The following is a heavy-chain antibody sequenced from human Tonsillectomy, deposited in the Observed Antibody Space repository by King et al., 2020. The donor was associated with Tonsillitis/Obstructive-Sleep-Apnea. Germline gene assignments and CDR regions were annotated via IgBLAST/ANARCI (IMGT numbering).Heavy chain of an antibody. Sequence: VQLVEPGGGLVQPGTSLRLSCAASGFTFDDYAMYWVRQAPGKGLEWVSGISWNSGSIAYADSVKGRFTISRDNAKNSLYLQMNSLRAEDTALYYCAKDLIIAVSGTPGDAFDICGQGTMVTVSA. D-gene: IGHD6-13*01. CDR2: ISWNSGSI. CDR1: GFTFDDYA. V-gene: IGHV3-9*01. CDR3: AKDLIIAVSGTPGDAFDI. J-gene: IGHJ3*02.